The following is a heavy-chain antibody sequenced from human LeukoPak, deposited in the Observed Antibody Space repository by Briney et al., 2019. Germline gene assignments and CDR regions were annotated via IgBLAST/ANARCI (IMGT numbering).Heavy chain of an antibody. CDR3: ARHYYDSSGYWYFDY. D-gene: IGHD3-22*01. J-gene: IGHJ4*02. V-gene: IGHV4-39*01. Sequence: SETLSLTCTVSGGSISSSSYYLGWIRQPPGKGLEWIGSIYYSGSTYYNPSLKSRVTISVDTSKNQFSLKLSSVTAADTAVYYCARHYYDSSGYWYFDYWGQGTLVTVSS. CDR2: IYYSGST. CDR1: GGSISSSSYY.